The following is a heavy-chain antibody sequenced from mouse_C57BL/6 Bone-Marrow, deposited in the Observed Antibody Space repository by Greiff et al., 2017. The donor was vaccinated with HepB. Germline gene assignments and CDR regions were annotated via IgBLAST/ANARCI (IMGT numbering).Heavy chain of an antibody. CDR1: GFTFTDYY. J-gene: IGHJ4*01. D-gene: IGHD1-1*01. Sequence: EVQLVESGGGLVQPGGSLSLSCAASGFTFTDYYMSWVRQPPGKALEWLGFIRNKANGYTTEYSASVKGRFTISRDNSQSILYLQMNALRAEDSATYYCARFTTVVNYAMDYWGQGTSVTVSS. V-gene: IGHV7-3*01. CDR3: ARFTTVVNYAMDY. CDR2: IRNKANGYTT.